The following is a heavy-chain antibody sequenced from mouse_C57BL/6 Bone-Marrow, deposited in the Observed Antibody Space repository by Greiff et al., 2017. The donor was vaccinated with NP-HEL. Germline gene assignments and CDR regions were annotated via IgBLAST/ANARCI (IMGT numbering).Heavy chain of an antibody. CDR3: ARTTVVAGWYFEV. Sequence: VQLKESGPELVKPGASVKMSCKASGYTFTDYNMHWVKQSPGKSLEWIGYINPNNGGTSYNQKFKGKATLTVNKTSSTAYMELRSLTSEDSAVYYGARTTVVAGWYFEVWGTGTTVTVSS. CDR2: INPNNGGT. CDR1: GYTFTDYN. J-gene: IGHJ1*03. D-gene: IGHD1-1*01. V-gene: IGHV1-22*01.